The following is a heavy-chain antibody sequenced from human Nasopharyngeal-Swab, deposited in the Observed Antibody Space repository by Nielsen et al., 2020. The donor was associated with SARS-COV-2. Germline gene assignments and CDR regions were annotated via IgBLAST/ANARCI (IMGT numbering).Heavy chain of an antibody. D-gene: IGHD2-15*01. CDR2: IKQDGSEK. J-gene: IGHJ3*02. CDR3: AREPRGYCSGGSCYFVGRAFDI. CDR1: GFTFSSYW. V-gene: IGHV3-7*03. Sequence: GSLRLSCAASGFTFSSYWMSWVRQAPGKGLEWVANIKQDGSEKYYMDSVKGRFTISRDNAKNSLYLQMNSLRAEDTAVYYCAREPRGYCSGGSCYFVGRAFDIWGQGTMVTVSS.